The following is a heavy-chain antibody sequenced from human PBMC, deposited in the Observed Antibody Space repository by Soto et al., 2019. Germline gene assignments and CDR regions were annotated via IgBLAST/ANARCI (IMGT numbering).Heavy chain of an antibody. Sequence: VQLVQSGAEVKKPGSSVKVSCKASGGTFSSYAISWVRQAPGQGLEWMGGIIPIFGTANYAQKFQGRVTITADESTSTAYMELSSLRSEDTAVYYCAREYVGDYYDSSGYYHGFDYWGQGTLVTVSS. CDR3: AREYVGDYYDSSGYYHGFDY. CDR2: IIPIFGTA. V-gene: IGHV1-69*01. D-gene: IGHD3-22*01. J-gene: IGHJ4*02. CDR1: GGTFSSYA.